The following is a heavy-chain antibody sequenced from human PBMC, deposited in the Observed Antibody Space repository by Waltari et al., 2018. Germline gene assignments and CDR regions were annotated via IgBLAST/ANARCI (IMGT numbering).Heavy chain of an antibody. Sequence: EVQLVESGGGLIQPGGSLRLSCAATGFTVRSAYMSWVRQAPGKGLEWISVIHSGGTTYYSDSVKGRFTISRDNSKNTLYLQMNSLRAEDTAVYYCARVQGWPTIPDYWGQGTLVTVSS. CDR3: ARVQGWPTIPDY. CDR2: IHSGGTT. J-gene: IGHJ4*02. V-gene: IGHV3-53*01. D-gene: IGHD2-15*01. CDR1: GFTVRSAY.